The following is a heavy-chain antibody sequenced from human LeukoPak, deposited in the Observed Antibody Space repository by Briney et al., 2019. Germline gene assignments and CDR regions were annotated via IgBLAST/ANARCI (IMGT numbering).Heavy chain of an antibody. V-gene: IGHV3-20*01. CDR1: GFTFDDYG. D-gene: IGHD3-22*01. Sequence: GGSLRLSCAASGFTFDDYGMSWVRQAPGKGLEWVSGINWNGGSTGYADSVKGRFTISRDNAKNSLYLQMSSLRAEDTALYHCARYSGDEYYYDSSGYYPGYFDYWGQGTLVTVSS. J-gene: IGHJ4*02. CDR3: ARYSGDEYYYDSSGYYPGYFDY. CDR2: INWNGGST.